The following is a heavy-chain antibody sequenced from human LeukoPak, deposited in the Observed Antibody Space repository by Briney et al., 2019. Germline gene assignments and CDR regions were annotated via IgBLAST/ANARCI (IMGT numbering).Heavy chain of an antibody. D-gene: IGHD2-2*01. CDR2: ADPEDGET. CDR1: GYTFTDYY. CDR3: ATGFLGGGSSTNKDY. J-gene: IGHJ4*02. V-gene: IGHV1-69-2*01. Sequence: ASVKVSCKVSGYTFTDYYMHWVQQAPGKGLEWMGLADPEDGETIYAEKFQGRVTITADTSTDTAYMELSSLRSEDTAVYYCATGFLGGGSSTNKDYWGQGTLVTASS.